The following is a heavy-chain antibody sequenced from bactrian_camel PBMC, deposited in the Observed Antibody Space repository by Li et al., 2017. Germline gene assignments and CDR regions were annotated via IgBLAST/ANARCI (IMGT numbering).Heavy chain of an antibody. V-gene: IGHV3S42*01. Sequence: DVQLVESGGGSVQTGGSLTLSCTAPGFTSNGCAMDWHRRAAGNEREWVSSIRRDGTTGYAGSVKGRFTISRDNAKNTLDLQMDALEPEDTADYYCAASGSRNCKFLDNLRSDSVRKLYADWGQGTQVTVS. CDR1: GFTSNGCA. CDR3: AASGSRNCKFLDNLRSDSVRKLYAD. J-gene: IGHJ4*01. D-gene: IGHD1*01. CDR2: IRRDGTT.